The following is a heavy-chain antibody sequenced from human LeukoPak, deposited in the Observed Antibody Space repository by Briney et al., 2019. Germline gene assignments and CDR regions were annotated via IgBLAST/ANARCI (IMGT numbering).Heavy chain of an antibody. D-gene: IGHD1-26*01. J-gene: IGHJ6*03. CDR2: ISGSGGST. CDR1: GFTFSSYG. Sequence: GGSLRLSCAASGFTFSSYGMSWVRQAPGKGLEWVSAISGSGGSTYYADSVKGRFTISRDNSKNTLYLQMNSLRAEDTAVYYCAKVKGTSGSYSYYYYYMDVWGKGTTVTVSS. V-gene: IGHV3-23*01. CDR3: AKVKGTSGSYSYYYYYMDV.